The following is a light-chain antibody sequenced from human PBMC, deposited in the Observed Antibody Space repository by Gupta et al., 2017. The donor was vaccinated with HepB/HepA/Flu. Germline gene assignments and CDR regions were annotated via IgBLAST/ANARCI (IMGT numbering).Light chain of an antibody. J-gene: IGLJ3*02. CDR1: ALPKQY. CDR3: PSADSSGNYRV. V-gene: IGLV3-25*03. Sequence: SYELTQPPSVSVSPGQTARITCSGDALPKQYAYWYQQKPGQAPVLVIYKDSERPSGIPERFSGSSSGTTVTLTISGVQAEDEADYYCPSADSSGNYRVFGGGTNLTVL. CDR2: KDS.